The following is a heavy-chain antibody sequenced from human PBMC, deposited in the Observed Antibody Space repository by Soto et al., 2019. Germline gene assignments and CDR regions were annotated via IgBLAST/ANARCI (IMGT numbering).Heavy chain of an antibody. CDR3: VTVNLVGAAYYFDY. CDR1: GGSIRNGDYY. D-gene: IGHD1-26*01. J-gene: IGHJ4*02. V-gene: IGHV4-30-4*01. Sequence: SETLSLTCTVSGGSIRNGDYYWGWIRQPPGKGLEWIGYVYYSGTTYSHPSLNSRVSISVDTSGNQFSLRLTSVTAADTAVYYCVTVNLVGAAYYFDYWGPGTLVTVSS. CDR2: VYYSGTT.